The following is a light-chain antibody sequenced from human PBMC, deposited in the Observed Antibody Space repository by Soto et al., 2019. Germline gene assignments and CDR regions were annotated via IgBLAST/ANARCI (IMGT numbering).Light chain of an antibody. CDR3: QQYYSTPF. CDR1: QSILYSSNDKNC. V-gene: IGKV4-1*01. CDR2: WAS. Sequence: DIVMTQSPDSLAVSLGERDTINCKSSQSILYSSNDKNCLAWYQQKPGQPPKLLIYWASNRESGVPDRFSGSGSGTDFTLTISSLQAEDVAVYYCQQYYSTPFFGPGTKVDIK. J-gene: IGKJ3*01.